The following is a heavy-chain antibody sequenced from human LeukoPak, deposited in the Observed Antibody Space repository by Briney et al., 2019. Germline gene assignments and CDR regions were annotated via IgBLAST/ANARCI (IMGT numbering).Heavy chain of an antibody. D-gene: IGHD3-16*01. CDR1: GFTSSSFA. CDR2: MSSGGTYI. J-gene: IGHJ4*02. Sequence: PGGSLRLSCAASGFTSSSFAMTWVRQAPGKGLEWVSSMSSGGTYIYYPDSVRGRFTISRDNAKNSLYLLMNNLRAEDTAVYYCARDRPTCASRVFLVEWGQGTLVTVSS. CDR3: ARDRPTCASRVFLVE. V-gene: IGHV3-21*01.